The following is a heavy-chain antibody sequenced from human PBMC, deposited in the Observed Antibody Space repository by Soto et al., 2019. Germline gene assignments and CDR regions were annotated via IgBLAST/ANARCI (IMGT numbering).Heavy chain of an antibody. CDR2: ISSSSSTI. CDR3: AGEADYLNWFDP. Sequence: EVQLVESGGGLVQPGRSLRLSCAASGFTFSSYSMNWVRQAPGKGLEWVSYISSSSSTIYYADSVKGRFAISRDNAKNSLYLQMNSLRAEDTAVYYCAGEADYLNWFDPWGQGILVTVSS. J-gene: IGHJ5*02. D-gene: IGHD4-17*01. CDR1: GFTFSSYS. V-gene: IGHV3-48*01.